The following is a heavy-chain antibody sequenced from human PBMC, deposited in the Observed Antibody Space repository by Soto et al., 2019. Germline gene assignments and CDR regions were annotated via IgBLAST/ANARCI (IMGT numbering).Heavy chain of an antibody. CDR2: IWYDGNKK. CDR3: AKGKSYYGSGRDNDALEI. Sequence: GGSLRLSCAASGFTFNSYGFHWVGQGPGKGLEWVSVIWYDGNKKDYADSVKGRFTISRDNSKNTLYLQMNSLRAEDTAVYYSAKGKSYYGSGRDNDALEIWGQGTMVTVSS. CDR1: GFTFNSYG. V-gene: IGHV3-33*03. J-gene: IGHJ3*02. D-gene: IGHD3-10*01.